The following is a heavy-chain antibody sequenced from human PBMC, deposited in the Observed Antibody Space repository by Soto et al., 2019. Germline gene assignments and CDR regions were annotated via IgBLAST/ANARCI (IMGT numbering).Heavy chain of an antibody. CDR1: GGSISSYY. CDR2: IYYSGST. D-gene: IGHD2-8*01. CDR3: ARHVTYTYGLYGFDI. V-gene: IGHV4-59*01. J-gene: IGHJ3*02. Sequence: PSETLSLTCTVSGGSISSYYWSWIRQPPGKGLEWIGYIYYSGSTNYNPSLKSRVTISVDTSKNQFSLKLSSVTAADTAVYYCARHVTYTYGLYGFDIWSQGTMVTVSS.